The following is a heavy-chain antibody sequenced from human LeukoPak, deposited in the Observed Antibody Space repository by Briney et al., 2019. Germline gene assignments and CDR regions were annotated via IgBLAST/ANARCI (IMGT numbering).Heavy chain of an antibody. J-gene: IGHJ4*02. V-gene: IGHV3-48*03. CDR1: GFAFSSYE. CDR2: ISSSGSTI. CDR3: ARDRAHRDYFDY. D-gene: IGHD3-10*01. Sequence: GGSLRLSCAASGFAFSSYEMNWVRQAPGKGLEWVSYISSSGSTIYYADSVKGRFTISRDNAKNSLYLQMNSLRAEDTAVYYCARDRAHRDYFDYWGQGTLVTVSS.